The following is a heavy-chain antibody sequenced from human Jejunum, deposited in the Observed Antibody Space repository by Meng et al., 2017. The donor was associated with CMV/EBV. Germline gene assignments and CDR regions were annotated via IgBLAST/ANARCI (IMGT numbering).Heavy chain of an antibody. Sequence: GFAFPSHAMSWVRQAPGKGLEWVSGLSGSGGATMYADSVKGRFTISRDNSKNIVYLQMSGLRAEDTAVYYCAKDRMGPRVTTLLDDWGQGTQVTVSS. J-gene: IGHJ4*02. CDR1: GFAFPSHA. D-gene: IGHD4-11*01. CDR3: AKDRMGPRVTTLLDD. CDR2: LSGSGGAT. V-gene: IGHV3-23*01.